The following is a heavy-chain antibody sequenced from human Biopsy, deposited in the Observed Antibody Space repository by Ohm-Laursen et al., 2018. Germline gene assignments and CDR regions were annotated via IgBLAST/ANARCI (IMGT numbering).Heavy chain of an antibody. CDR2: ISWNSGSI. Sequence: SLRLSCSASGFTFQDHAMHWVRQAPGKGLEWVSGISWNSGSINYAVSVQGRFTISRDNAKNSLYLQMNSLRVEDTALYFCARLGELHGLWYFDFWGQGDLVTVSS. D-gene: IGHD2-21*01. J-gene: IGHJ4*02. CDR1: GFTFQDHA. V-gene: IGHV3-9*01. CDR3: ARLGELHGLWYFDF.